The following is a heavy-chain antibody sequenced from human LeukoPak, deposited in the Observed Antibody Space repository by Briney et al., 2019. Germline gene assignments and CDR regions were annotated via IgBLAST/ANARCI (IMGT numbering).Heavy chain of an antibody. Sequence: GETLKLSCAGSGFPFKNFRMNWVRQAPGKGLEWVSSIGATSNDINYIDSVRGRFTISRDNAKNSLYLQMDSMKVEDTAFYYCARMLTTVDERFLDYWGQGALVTVSS. V-gene: IGHV3-21*01. CDR1: GFPFKNFR. CDR3: ARMLTTVDERFLDY. D-gene: IGHD4-17*01. J-gene: IGHJ4*02. CDR2: IGATSNDI.